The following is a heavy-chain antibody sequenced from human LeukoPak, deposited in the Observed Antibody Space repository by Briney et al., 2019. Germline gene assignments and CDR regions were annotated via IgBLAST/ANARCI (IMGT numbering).Heavy chain of an antibody. V-gene: IGHV3-11*06. J-gene: IGHJ4*02. Sequence: PGGSLRLSCAASGFTFSDYYMSWIRQAPGKGLEWVSYISSSSSYTNYADSVKGRFTISRDNAKNSLYLQMNSLRAEDTAVYYCATGDSSGYYIDYWGQGTLVTVSS. CDR3: ATGDSSGYYIDY. CDR2: ISSSSSYT. D-gene: IGHD3-22*01. CDR1: GFTFSDYY.